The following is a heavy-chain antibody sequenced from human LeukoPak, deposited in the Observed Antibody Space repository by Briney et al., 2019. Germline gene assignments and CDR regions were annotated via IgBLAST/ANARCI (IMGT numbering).Heavy chain of an antibody. CDR3: ARVPRGGNYFDY. Sequence: GGSLRLSCAASGFTFSSYSMNWVRQAPGKGLEWVSSISSSSNYIYYADSVKGRFTISRDNAKTSLYLQMNSLRAEDTAVYYCARVPRGGNYFDYWGQGTLVTVSS. V-gene: IGHV3-21*01. J-gene: IGHJ4*02. D-gene: IGHD3-16*01. CDR1: GFTFSSYS. CDR2: ISSSSNYI.